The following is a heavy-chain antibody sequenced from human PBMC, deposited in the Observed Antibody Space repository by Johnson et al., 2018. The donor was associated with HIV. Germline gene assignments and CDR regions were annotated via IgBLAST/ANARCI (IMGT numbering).Heavy chain of an antibody. Sequence: VQLVESGGGLVQPGGSLRLSCAASGFTFSSYDMHWVRQPTGKGLEWVSEIGTAGATYYPGSVKGRFTISRENARNSLYLHMNSLRAGDTAVYYCARARGSYYWGGWHDAFDIWGQGTMVTVSS. D-gene: IGHD1-26*01. V-gene: IGHV3-13*01. CDR1: GFTFSSYD. J-gene: IGHJ3*02. CDR2: IGTAGAT. CDR3: ARARGSYYWGGWHDAFDI.